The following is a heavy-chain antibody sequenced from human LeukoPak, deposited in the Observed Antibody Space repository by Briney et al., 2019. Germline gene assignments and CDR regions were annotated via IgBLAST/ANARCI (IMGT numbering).Heavy chain of an antibody. CDR1: GGSISSSSYY. D-gene: IGHD4-17*01. CDR3: ARLGTTVTIRWFDP. CDR2: IYYSGST. Sequence: PSETLSLTCTASGGSISSSSYYWGWIRQPPGKGLEWIGSIYYSGSTYYNPSLKSRVTISVDTSKNQFSLKLSSVTAADTAVYYCARLGTTVTIRWFDPWGQGTLVTVSS. J-gene: IGHJ5*02. V-gene: IGHV4-39*01.